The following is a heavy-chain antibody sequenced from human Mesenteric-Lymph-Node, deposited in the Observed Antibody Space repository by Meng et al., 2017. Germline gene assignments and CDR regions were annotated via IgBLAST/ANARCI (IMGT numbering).Heavy chain of an antibody. CDR2: SRSKISDYTT. D-gene: IGHD1-26*01. CDR3: TAGRGGSAPCDY. J-gene: IGHJ4*02. CDR1: GFSFSDHL. V-gene: IGHV3-72*01. Sequence: GGSLRLSCVASGFSFSDHLMDWVRQAPGEGLEWVGRSRSKISDYTTEYAASVRGRFTVSRDESKNVFYLQMNNLRSEDTGVYYCTAGRGGSAPCDYWGQGTLVTVSS.